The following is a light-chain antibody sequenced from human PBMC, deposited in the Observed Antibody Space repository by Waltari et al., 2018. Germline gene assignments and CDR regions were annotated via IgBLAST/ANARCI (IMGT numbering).Light chain of an antibody. Sequence: EIVLTQSPGPLSLPPGERATLSCSASQSVSRYLAWSQQKPGQAPRLLLYDASTRAPGIPDRFSGGGSGTDFSLTIGRLEPEDFAVYYCQKYGRLPATFGQGTKVEIK. CDR1: QSVSRY. CDR2: DAS. CDR3: QKYGRLPAT. J-gene: IGKJ1*01. V-gene: IGKV3-20*01.